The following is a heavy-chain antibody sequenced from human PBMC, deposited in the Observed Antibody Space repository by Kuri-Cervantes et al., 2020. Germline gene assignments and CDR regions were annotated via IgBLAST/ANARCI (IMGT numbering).Heavy chain of an antibody. CDR3: ARLEMATIDY. J-gene: IGHJ4*02. Sequence: GGSLRLSCKGSGYSFTSYWIGWVRQMPGKGLEWMGIIYPGDSDTRYSPSFQGQVTISADKFISTAYLQWSSLKASDTAMYYCARLEMATIDYWGQGTLVTVSS. D-gene: IGHD5-24*01. V-gene: IGHV5-51*01. CDR1: GYSFTSYW. CDR2: IYPGDSDT.